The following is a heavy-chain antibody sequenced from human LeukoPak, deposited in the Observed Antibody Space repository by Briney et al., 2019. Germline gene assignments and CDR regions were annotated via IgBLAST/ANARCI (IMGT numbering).Heavy chain of an antibody. D-gene: IGHD3-9*01. CDR2: IYNSGIT. J-gene: IGHJ4*02. CDR3: ARHGDVRYFDWLKDGFDY. Sequence: PSETLSLTCTVFGGSISSYYWSWIRKPPGKGLEWIGYIYNSGITNKNPSLKSPVTISGDTSKNQFSLKLSSVTAADTAVYYCARHGDVRYFDWLKDGFDYWGQGTLVTVSS. V-gene: IGHV4-4*09. CDR1: GGSISSYY.